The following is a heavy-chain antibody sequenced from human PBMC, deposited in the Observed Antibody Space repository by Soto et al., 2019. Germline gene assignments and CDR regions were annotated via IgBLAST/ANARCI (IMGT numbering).Heavy chain of an antibody. J-gene: IGHJ6*02. CDR2: ISYDGSNK. CDR1: GFTFSNYI. V-gene: IGHV3-30-3*01. CDR3: AGGDTYYAMGV. D-gene: IGHD5-18*01. Sequence: QLQLVESGGGVVQPGRSPRLSCAASGFTFSNYILHWVRQAPGKGLEWVAFISYDGSNKDYADSMKGRFTISRDNSKNTLYLQLSSLRPEDTAVYYCAGGDTYYAMGVWGQGTTVTVSS.